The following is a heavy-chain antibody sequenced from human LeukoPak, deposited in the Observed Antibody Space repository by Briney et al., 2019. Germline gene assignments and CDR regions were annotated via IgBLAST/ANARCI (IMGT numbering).Heavy chain of an antibody. J-gene: IGHJ4*02. CDR1: GFTFDDYA. Sequence: PGGSLRLSCAASGFTFDDYAMHWVRQAPGKGLEWVSGISWNSGSIGYADSVKGRFTISRDNAKNSLYLQMNSLRAEDTALYYCAKDRYYDSSGYLDYWGQGTLVTVSS. CDR2: ISWNSGSI. CDR3: AKDRYYDSSGYLDY. D-gene: IGHD3-22*01. V-gene: IGHV3-9*01.